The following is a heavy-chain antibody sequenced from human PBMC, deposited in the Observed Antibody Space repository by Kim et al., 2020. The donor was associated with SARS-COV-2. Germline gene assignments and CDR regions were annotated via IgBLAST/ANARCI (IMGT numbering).Heavy chain of an antibody. Sequence: GGSLRLSCVASGFTFSSHPMDWVRQAPGKGLEWVSYIDRSGSLIYYADSVKGRFTISRDSAKNSLYLQMNSLRDEDTAIYYCVRDGIRAGNFDYWGQGTLVTVSS. V-gene: IGHV3-48*02. J-gene: IGHJ4*02. D-gene: IGHD1-20*01. CDR1: GFTFSSHP. CDR3: VRDGIRAGNFDY. CDR2: IDRSGSLI.